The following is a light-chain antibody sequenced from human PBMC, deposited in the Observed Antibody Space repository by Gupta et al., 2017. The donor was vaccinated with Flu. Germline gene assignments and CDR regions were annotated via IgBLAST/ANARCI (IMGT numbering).Light chain of an antibody. Sequence: DAVVTQSPLSLPVTLGQPASISCRSSQSLVHSDGNTYFSWFHQRPGQSPRRLIYKVSNRDSGVPDRFSGSGSGTDFTLKISRVEAEDVGVYYCMQSTQWPWTFGPGTKVEIK. CDR2: KVS. CDR1: QSLVHSDGNTY. V-gene: IGKV2-30*02. CDR3: MQSTQWPWT. J-gene: IGKJ1*01.